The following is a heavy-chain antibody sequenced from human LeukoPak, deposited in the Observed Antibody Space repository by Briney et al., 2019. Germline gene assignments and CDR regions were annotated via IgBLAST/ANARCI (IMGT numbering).Heavy chain of an antibody. CDR2: ISHNGVST. V-gene: IGHV3-23*01. Sequence: GGSLRLSCAASGFTFSSYAMSWVRQAPGKGLEWVSAISHNGVSTYYADSVKGRFTISRDNSKNTLFLEMNRLTADDTAVYYCAKDLVSRRRLGSSEKVDYWGRGTLVTVSS. J-gene: IGHJ4*02. CDR3: AKDLVSRRRLGSSEKVDY. D-gene: IGHD3-16*01. CDR1: GFTFSSYA.